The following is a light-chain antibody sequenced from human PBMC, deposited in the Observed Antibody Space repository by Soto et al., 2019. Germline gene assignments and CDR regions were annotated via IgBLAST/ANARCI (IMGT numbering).Light chain of an antibody. J-gene: IGKJ4*01. V-gene: IGKV3-15*01. CDR2: FAS. CDR3: QQYNKWPLT. CDR1: QTVSNT. Sequence: EIVMTQSPATLSVSPGEKATLSCRASQTVSNTLAWYQQKPGQAPRLLIYFASTRATAIPARFSGSGSGTEFTLSISSLQSEDFAVYYCQQYNKWPLTFGGGTKVQPK.